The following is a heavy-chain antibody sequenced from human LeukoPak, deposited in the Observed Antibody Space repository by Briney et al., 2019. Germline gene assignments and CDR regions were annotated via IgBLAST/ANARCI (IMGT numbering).Heavy chain of an antibody. Sequence: GGSLRLSCAASGFTVSSNYMSWVRQAPGKGLEWVSSISSSSSYIYYADSEKGRFTISRDNAKNSLYLQMNSLRAEDTAVYYCASRSDYDFWSGYYTQPHFDYWGQGTLVTVSS. CDR3: ASRSDYDFWSGYYTQPHFDY. V-gene: IGHV3-21*01. D-gene: IGHD3-3*01. CDR1: GFTVSSNY. J-gene: IGHJ4*02. CDR2: ISSSSSYI.